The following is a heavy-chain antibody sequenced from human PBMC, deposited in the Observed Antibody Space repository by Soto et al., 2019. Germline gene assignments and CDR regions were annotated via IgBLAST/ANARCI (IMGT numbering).Heavy chain of an antibody. CDR2: IIPIFGLP. V-gene: IGHV1-69*02. CDR3: AFDVKTGVVYFDY. Sequence: QVQLVQSGAEVKKPGSSVKVSCKASGGTFSTYTISWVRQAPGQGLEWMGRIIPIFGLPNQAPKFQARVTITADKSTDTSYLEMSSLRPEDTAVYYCAFDVKTGVVYFDYWGQGTLVTVSS. D-gene: IGHD2-21*01. CDR1: GGTFSTYT. J-gene: IGHJ4*02.